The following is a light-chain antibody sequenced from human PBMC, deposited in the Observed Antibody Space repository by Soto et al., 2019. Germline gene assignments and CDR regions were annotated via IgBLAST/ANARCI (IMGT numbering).Light chain of an antibody. Sequence: QSALTQPASVSGSPGQSITISCTGNSSDVGSYNLVSWYQQHPGKAPKLIIYGDNKRPSGVSNLFSGSKSGNTASLTISGLQAEDEADYYCCSYAVTSTFFGGGTKVTVL. CDR2: GDN. V-gene: IGLV2-23*01. CDR3: CSYAVTSTF. CDR1: SSDVGSYNL. J-gene: IGLJ2*01.